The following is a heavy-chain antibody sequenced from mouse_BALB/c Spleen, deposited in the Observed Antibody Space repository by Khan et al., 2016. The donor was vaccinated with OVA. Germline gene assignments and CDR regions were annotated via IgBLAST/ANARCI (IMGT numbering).Heavy chain of an antibody. CDR3: VIDGNYMDY. CDR1: GYSITSGYS. Sequence: EVQLQESGPDLVKPSQSLSLTCTVTGYSITSGYSWHWIRQFPGNKLEWMGYIYHSGSIKYNPSLKSRFSITRDTSKNLFFLQLNAVTTEDTATYYCVIDGNYMDYWGQGTSVTVSS. J-gene: IGHJ4*01. D-gene: IGHD2-1*01. CDR2: IYHSGSI. V-gene: IGHV3-1*02.